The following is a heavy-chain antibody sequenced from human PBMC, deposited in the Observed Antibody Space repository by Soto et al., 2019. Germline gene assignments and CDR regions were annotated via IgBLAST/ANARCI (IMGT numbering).Heavy chain of an antibody. D-gene: IGHD3-10*01. J-gene: IGHJ4*02. CDR2: ISGSGGST. CDR1: GFTFSSYA. Sequence: GGSLRLSCAASGFTFSSYAMSWVRQAPGKGLEWVSAISGSGGSTYYADSVKGRFTISRDNSKNTLYLQMNSLRAEDTAVYYCAKDREDYGSGSYLDYWGQGTLVTVSS. CDR3: AKDREDYGSGSYLDY. V-gene: IGHV3-23*01.